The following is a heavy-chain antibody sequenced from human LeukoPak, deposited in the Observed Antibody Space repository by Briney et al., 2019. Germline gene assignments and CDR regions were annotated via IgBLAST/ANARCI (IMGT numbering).Heavy chain of an antibody. D-gene: IGHD5-12*01. CDR3: ARANTYDSNYYYGMDV. V-gene: IGHV3-30*02. CDR2: IQFDGSNK. CDR1: GFTFSRYG. J-gene: IGHJ6*02. Sequence: GGSLRLSCAASGFTFSRYGIHWVRQAPGKGLEWVTFIQFDGSNKYYADSVKGRFTISRDNSKNTLYLQMNSLKTEDTAVYYCARANTYDSNYYYGMDVWGQGTTVTVSS.